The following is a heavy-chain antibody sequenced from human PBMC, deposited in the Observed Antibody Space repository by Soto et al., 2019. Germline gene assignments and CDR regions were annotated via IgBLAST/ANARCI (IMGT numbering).Heavy chain of an antibody. D-gene: IGHD6-25*01. Sequence: EASVKVSCKTSGFTFTSSSVQWVRQARGQRPEWIGWIVVGSGNTNYAQKFHERVTITRDMSTSTAYMELSSLRSEDTAVYYCAAETAVVPSGYLYYDLDVWGQGTTVTVS. CDR1: GFTFTSSS. CDR2: IVVGSGNT. J-gene: IGHJ6*02. CDR3: AAETAVVPSGYLYYDLDV. V-gene: IGHV1-58*01.